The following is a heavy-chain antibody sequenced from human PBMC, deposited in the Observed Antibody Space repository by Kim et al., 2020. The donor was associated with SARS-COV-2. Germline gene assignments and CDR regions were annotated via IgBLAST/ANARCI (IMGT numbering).Heavy chain of an antibody. Sequence: SETLSLTCTVSGGSISSYYWSWIRQPPGKGLEWIGYIYYSGSTNYNPSLKSRVTISVDTSKNQFSLKLSSVTAADTAVYYCARLGHKAYYDIWNYYGMDVWGQGTTVTVSS. CDR1: GGSISSYY. D-gene: IGHD3-3*01. V-gene: IGHV4-59*08. CDR2: IYYSGST. J-gene: IGHJ6*02. CDR3: ARLGHKAYYDIWNYYGMDV.